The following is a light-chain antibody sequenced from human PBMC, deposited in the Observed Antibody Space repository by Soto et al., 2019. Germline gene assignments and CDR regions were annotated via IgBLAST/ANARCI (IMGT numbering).Light chain of an antibody. J-gene: IGLJ1*01. CDR3: SSFTSSITYV. Sequence: QSALTQPASVSGSPGQSITISCTDTSSDVGGYNSVSWYRQDPGKAPKLIIYDVTYRPSGVSNRFSGSKSGNTASLTISGLQSEDEADYHCSSFTSSITYVFGTGTQLTVL. CDR2: DVT. CDR1: SSDVGGYNS. V-gene: IGLV2-14*01.